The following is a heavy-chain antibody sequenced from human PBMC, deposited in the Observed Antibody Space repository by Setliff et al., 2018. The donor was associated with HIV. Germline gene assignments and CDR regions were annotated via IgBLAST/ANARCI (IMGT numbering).Heavy chain of an antibody. J-gene: IGHJ4*02. CDR2: IYPGDSDT. Sequence: PGESLKISCKGSGYSFTNYWIAWLRQMPGKGLEWMGIIYPGDSDTRYSPSFQGQVTISADKSITTAYLQWGSLKASDTAIYYCARHGQYGSGSYYNRPFDYWGQGTLVTVSS. V-gene: IGHV5-51*01. D-gene: IGHD3-10*01. CDR3: ARHGQYGSGSYYNRPFDY. CDR1: GYSFTNYW.